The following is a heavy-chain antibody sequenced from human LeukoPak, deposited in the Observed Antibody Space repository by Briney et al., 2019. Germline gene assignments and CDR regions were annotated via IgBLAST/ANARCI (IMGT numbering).Heavy chain of an antibody. CDR2: ISSSSYYI. CDR3: ARDPFYSSSWPNDY. V-gene: IGHV3-21*01. CDR1: EFTFSSYT. J-gene: IGHJ4*02. D-gene: IGHD6-13*01. Sequence: GGSLRLSCAASEFTFSSYTMNWVRQAPGKGLEWVSSISSSSYYIYYADSVKGRFTISRDNAKNSLYLQMNSLRAEDTAVYYCARDPFYSSSWPNDYWGQGTLVTVSS.